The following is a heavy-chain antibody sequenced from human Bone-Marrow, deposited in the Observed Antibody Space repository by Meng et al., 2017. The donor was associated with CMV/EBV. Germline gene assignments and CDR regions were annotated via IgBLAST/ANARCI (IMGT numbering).Heavy chain of an antibody. CDR3: AREYSYDSSGYYEDAFDI. J-gene: IGHJ3*02. CDR2: IYYSGSN. V-gene: IGHV4-30-4*08. CDR1: GGSISSGDYY. D-gene: IGHD3-22*01. Sequence: SETLSLTCTVSGGSISSGDYYWSWIRQPPGKGLEWIGYIYYSGSNYYNPSLKSRVTISVDTSKNQFSLKLSSVTAADTAVYYCAREYSYDSSGYYEDAFDIWGQGTMVTVSS.